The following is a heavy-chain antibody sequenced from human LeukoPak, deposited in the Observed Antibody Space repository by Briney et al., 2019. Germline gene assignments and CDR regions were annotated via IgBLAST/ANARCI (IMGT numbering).Heavy chain of an antibody. V-gene: IGHV1-2*06. CDR1: GYTFTGYY. CDR3: ARERSDSSGYYQQEGAFDI. CDR2: INPNTGGT. Sequence: GASVKVSCKASGYTFTGYYIHWVRQAPGQGLEWMGRINPNTGGTNYEQKFQGRVTMTRDTSISTAYMELSRLRSDDTAVYYCARERSDSSGYYQQEGAFDIWGQGTMVTVSS. D-gene: IGHD3-22*01. J-gene: IGHJ3*02.